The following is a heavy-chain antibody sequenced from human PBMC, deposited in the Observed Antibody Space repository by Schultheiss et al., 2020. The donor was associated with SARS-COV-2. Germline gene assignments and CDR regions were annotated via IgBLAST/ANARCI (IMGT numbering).Heavy chain of an antibody. CDR2: ISGSGGST. J-gene: IGHJ4*02. CDR1: GFTFSSYW. D-gene: IGHD3-22*01. Sequence: GGSLRLSCAASGFTFSSYWMSWVRQAPGKGLEWVSAISGSGGSTYYADSVKGRFTISRDNSKNTLYLQMNSLRAEDTAVYYCAKDGGITMIVVVITYLDYWGQGTLVTVSS. CDR3: AKDGGITMIVVVITYLDY. V-gene: IGHV3-23*01.